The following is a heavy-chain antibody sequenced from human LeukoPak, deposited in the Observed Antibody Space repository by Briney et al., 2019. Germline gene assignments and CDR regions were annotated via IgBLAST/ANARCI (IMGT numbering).Heavy chain of an antibody. Sequence: SETLSLTCAVYGGSFSGYYWSWIRQPPGKGLEWIGEINHSGSTNYNPSLKSRVTISVDTPKNQFSLKLSSVTAADTAVYYCASSPYYYGSGIKEGGYYFDYWGQGTLVTVSS. CDR1: GGSFSGYY. D-gene: IGHD3-10*01. V-gene: IGHV4-34*01. J-gene: IGHJ4*02. CDR3: ASSPYYYGSGIKEGGYYFDY. CDR2: INHSGST.